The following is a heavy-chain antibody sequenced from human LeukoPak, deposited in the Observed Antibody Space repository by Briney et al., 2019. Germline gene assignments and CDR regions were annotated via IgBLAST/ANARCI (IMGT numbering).Heavy chain of an antibody. D-gene: IGHD3-22*01. V-gene: IGHV4-4*07. CDR1: GGSISSYY. J-gene: IGHJ3*02. CDR2: IYTSGST. CDR3: AKSNGYGLIDI. Sequence: SETQSLTCTVSGGSISSYYWSWIRQPAGKGLEWIGRIYTSGSTNYNPSLKSRVTISLDTSRNQFSLKLNSVTAADTAVYYCAKSNGYGLIDIWGQGTMVTVSS.